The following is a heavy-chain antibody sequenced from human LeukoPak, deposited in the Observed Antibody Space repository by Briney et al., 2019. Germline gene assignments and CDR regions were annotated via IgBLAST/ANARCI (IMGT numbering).Heavy chain of an antibody. V-gene: IGHV1-69*04. J-gene: IGHJ5*02. D-gene: IGHD3-9*01. CDR3: ARDQASHRYFDWLSGPPHNWFDP. Sequence: ASVKVSCKASGGTFSSYAISWVRQAPGQGLEWMGRIIPILGIANYAQKFQGRVTITADKSMSTAYMELSSLRSEDTAVYYCARDQASHRYFDWLSGPPHNWFDPWGQGTLVTVSS. CDR1: GGTFSSYA. CDR2: IIPILGIA.